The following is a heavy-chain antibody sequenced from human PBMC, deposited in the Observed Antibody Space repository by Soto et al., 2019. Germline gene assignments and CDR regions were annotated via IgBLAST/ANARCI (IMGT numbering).Heavy chain of an antibody. CDR2: IFTRDSET. V-gene: IGHV5-51*01. Sequence: GESLKISCKGPGHLFNNHWIGWVRQTPGKGLEWMGLIFTRDSETKTSPSFQGHVSFSVDNSINTVYLQWTSLKTTDTGIYFCARGYFDSGHGYDPWGQGTMVT. CDR3: ARGYFDSGHGYDP. J-gene: IGHJ5*02. D-gene: IGHD3-10*01. CDR1: GHLFNNHW.